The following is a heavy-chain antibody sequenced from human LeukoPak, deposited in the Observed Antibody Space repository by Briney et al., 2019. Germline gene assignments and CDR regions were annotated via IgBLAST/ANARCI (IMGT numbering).Heavy chain of an antibody. J-gene: IGHJ6*03. CDR2: IYYSGST. Sequence: SETLSLTCTVSGGSISSYYWSWIRQPPGKGLEWIGYIYYSGSTYYNPSLKSRVTISVDTSKNQFSLKLSSVTAADTAVYYCARRDCSSTSCYSRSGYMDVWGKGTTVTVSS. D-gene: IGHD2-2*01. V-gene: IGHV4-59*08. CDR1: GGSISSYY. CDR3: ARRDCSSTSCYSRSGYMDV.